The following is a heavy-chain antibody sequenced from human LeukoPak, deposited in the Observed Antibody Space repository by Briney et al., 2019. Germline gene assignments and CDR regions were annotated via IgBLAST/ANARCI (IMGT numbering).Heavy chain of an antibody. CDR3: SRAGVEKSPFDY. CDR2: ISGSSTTI. J-gene: IGHJ4*02. D-gene: IGHD7-27*01. CDR1: GFSFSSHS. Sequence: GGSLRLSCAASGFSFSSHSMNWVRQAPGKGLEWVSYISGSSTTIDYADSAKGRFIISRDNAKKSLYLQMNSLRAEDTAMYYCSRAGVEKSPFDYWGQEPLVPVPS. V-gene: IGHV3-48*01.